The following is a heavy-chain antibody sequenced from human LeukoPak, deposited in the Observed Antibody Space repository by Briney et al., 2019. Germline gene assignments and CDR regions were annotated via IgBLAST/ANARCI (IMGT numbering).Heavy chain of an antibody. CDR2: VSGSGGST. Sequence: GGSLRLSCAASGFTFSSNAMSWVRQAPGKGLEWVSTVSGSGGSTYYVDSVKGRFTISRDNSKNTLYLQMNSLRAEDTAVYYCARGKGHDTSSTDYWGQGTLVTVSS. CDR1: GFTFSSNA. D-gene: IGHD3-10*01. J-gene: IGHJ4*02. CDR3: ARGKGHDTSSTDY. V-gene: IGHV3-23*01.